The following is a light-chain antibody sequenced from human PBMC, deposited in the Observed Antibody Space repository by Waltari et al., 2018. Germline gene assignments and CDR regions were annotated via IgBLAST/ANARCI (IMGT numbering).Light chain of an antibody. CDR3: YSATDNIVL. Sequence: SYDLTQPSSVSVSPGQTARITCSGDLLPKKYTRWFQQKPGQAPVLVIYKDTVRPSGIPERFSGSSSGTTVTLTINGAQAEDEADYYCYSATDNIVLFGGGTKLTVL. CDR2: KDT. CDR1: LLPKKY. J-gene: IGLJ2*01. V-gene: IGLV3-27*01.